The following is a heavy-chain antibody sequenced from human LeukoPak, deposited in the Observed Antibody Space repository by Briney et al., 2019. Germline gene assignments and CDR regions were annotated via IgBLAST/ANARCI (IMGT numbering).Heavy chain of an antibody. CDR2: INHSGST. CDR3: ARGSSTYYDFWSGYSVYYFDY. J-gene: IGHJ4*02. D-gene: IGHD3-3*01. V-gene: IGHV4-34*01. Sequence: PSETLSLTCAVYGGPFSGYYWSWIRQPPGKGLEWIGEINHSGSTNYNPSLKSRVTISVDTSKNQFSLKLSSVTAADTAVYYCARGSSTYYDFWSGYSVYYFDYWGQGTLVTVSS. CDR1: GGPFSGYY.